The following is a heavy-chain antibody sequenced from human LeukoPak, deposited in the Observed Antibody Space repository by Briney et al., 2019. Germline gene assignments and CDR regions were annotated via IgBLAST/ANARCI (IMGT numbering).Heavy chain of an antibody. CDR2: IYYSGST. CDR1: GGSISSSNYY. V-gene: IGHV4-39*01. J-gene: IGHJ6*03. D-gene: IGHD3-10*01. Sequence: PSETLSLTCTVSGGSISSSNYYWGWIRQPPGKGLEWIGSIYYSGSTYYNPSLKSRVTISVDTSKNQFSLKLSSVTAADTAVYYCARHALLWFGELSYMDVWGKGTTVTISS. CDR3: ARHALLWFGELSYMDV.